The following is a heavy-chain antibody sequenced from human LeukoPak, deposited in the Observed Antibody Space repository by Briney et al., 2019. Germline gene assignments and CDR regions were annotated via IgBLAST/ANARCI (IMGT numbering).Heavy chain of an antibody. CDR2: IYSSGST. CDR3: ARHVGYSSGWYFRYYFDY. V-gene: IGHV4-39*01. CDR1: GDSINSARNY. D-gene: IGHD6-19*01. Sequence: SETLSLTCTVSGDSINSARNYWGWIRQSPGKGLEWLASIYSSGSTQSDPSLKSRVSISIDTSKNQFSLKLSSVTAADTAVYYCARHVGYSSGWYFRYYFDYWGQGTLVTVSS. J-gene: IGHJ4*02.